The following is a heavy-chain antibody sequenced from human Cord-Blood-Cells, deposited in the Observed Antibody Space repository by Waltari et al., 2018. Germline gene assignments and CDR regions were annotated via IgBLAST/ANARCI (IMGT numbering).Heavy chain of an antibody. Sequence: KASGGTFSSYAISWVRQAPGQGLEWMGGIIPIFGTANYAQKFQGRVTITADKSTSTAYMELSSLRSEDTAVYYCATARGGGSYYFDYWGQGTLVTVSS. CDR3: ATARGGGSYYFDY. V-gene: IGHV1-69*06. D-gene: IGHD1-26*01. CDR1: GGTFSSYA. CDR2: IIPIFGTA. J-gene: IGHJ4*02.